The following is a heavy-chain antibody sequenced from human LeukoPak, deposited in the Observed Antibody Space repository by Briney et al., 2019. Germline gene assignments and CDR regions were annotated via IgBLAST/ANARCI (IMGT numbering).Heavy chain of an antibody. D-gene: IGHD3-9*01. CDR1: GFTFSSYA. CDR2: ISSSSSYI. CDR3: ARSVGPRLGYDILTGYHDY. V-gene: IGHV3-21*01. J-gene: IGHJ4*02. Sequence: PGRSLRLSCAASGFTFSSYAMHWVRQAPGKGLEWVSSISSSSSYIYYADSVKGRFTISRDNAKNSLYLQMNSLRAEDTAVYYCARSVGPRLGYDILTGYHDYWGQGTLVTVSS.